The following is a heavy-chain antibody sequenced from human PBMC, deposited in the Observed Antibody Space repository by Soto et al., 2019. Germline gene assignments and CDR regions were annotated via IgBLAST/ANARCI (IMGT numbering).Heavy chain of an antibody. J-gene: IGHJ5*02. CDR3: ARGYGGATTILGRGYNWFDP. Sequence: SETMCLTCTVSGGYIISGGYYWSWIKKHPGKGLEWIGYIYYSGSTYYNPSLKSRVTISVDTSKNQFSLKLSSVTAEDTAVYYCARGYGGATTILGRGYNWFDPWGQGTLVTVSS. D-gene: IGHD1-26*01. CDR2: IYYSGST. V-gene: IGHV4-31*03. CDR1: GGYIISGGYY.